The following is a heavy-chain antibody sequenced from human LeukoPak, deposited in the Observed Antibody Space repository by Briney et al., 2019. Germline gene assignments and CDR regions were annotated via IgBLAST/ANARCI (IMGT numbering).Heavy chain of an antibody. CDR2: IRGSGGST. CDR3: ARVRRLQGIVVVVAATQPGMDV. J-gene: IGHJ6*02. CDR1: GFTFSSYG. V-gene: IGHV3-23*01. D-gene: IGHD2-15*01. Sequence: GGSLRLSCAASGFTFSSYGMSWVRQAPGKGLEWVSAIRGSGGSTYYADSVKGRFTISRDNAKNSLYLQMNSLRAEDTAVYYCARVRRLQGIVVVVAATQPGMDVWGQGTTVTVSS.